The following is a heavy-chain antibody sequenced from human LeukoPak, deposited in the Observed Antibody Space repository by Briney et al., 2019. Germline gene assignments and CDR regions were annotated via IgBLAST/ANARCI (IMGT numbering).Heavy chain of an antibody. CDR2: ISYDGSNK. D-gene: IGHD3-3*01. J-gene: IGHJ4*02. CDR1: GFTFSSHA. Sequence: GGSLRLSCAASGFTFSSHAMHWVRQAPGKGLEWVAVISYDGSNKYYADSVKGRFTISRDNSKNTLYLQMNSLRAEDTAVYYCASARDPGRFLEWLPLDYWGQGTLVTVSS. V-gene: IGHV3-30-3*01. CDR3: ASARDPGRFLEWLPLDY.